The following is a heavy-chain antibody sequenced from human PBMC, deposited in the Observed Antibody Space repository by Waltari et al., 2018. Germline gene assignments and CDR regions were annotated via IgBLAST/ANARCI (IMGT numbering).Heavy chain of an antibody. V-gene: IGHV2-5*02. CDR2: IYWDEDK. Sequence: QIPLKESGPPLVKPTQTLTLPCTFSGFSLTTSGVGVGWIRQSPGKALEWLALIYWDEDKRYSPSLMGSLTITKDTSKNQVVLTMTNLDHMDTATYFGARYKKLGDTNHYYYSMDVWGNGTTVTVSS. D-gene: IGHD1-1*01. J-gene: IGHJ6*03. CDR3: ARYKKLGDTNHYYYSMDV. CDR1: GFSLTTSGVG.